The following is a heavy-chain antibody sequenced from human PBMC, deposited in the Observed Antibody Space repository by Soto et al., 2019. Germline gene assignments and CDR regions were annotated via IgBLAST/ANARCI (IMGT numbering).Heavy chain of an antibody. J-gene: IGHJ4*02. CDR2: INPKSGGT. CDR3: ARAIQFYASFGKYFDY. V-gene: IGHV1-2*04. CDR1: GYTFNGYY. D-gene: IGHD3-22*01. Sequence: GASVKVSCKASGYTFNGYYMHWVRQAPGQGLEWMGWINPKSGGTNYAQKFQGWVTMTRDTSSTTAYLELSRLRSDDTAVYYCARAIQFYASFGKYFDYWGQGTLVTVSS.